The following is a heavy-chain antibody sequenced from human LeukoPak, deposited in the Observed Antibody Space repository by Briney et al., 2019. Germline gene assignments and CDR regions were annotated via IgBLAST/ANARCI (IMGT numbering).Heavy chain of an antibody. V-gene: IGHV4-61*02. CDR2: IQTSPSRSA. D-gene: IGHD4-11*01. J-gene: IGHJ4*02. CDR1: GASISSGLYY. CDR3: ATSNWLRDSSFDS. Sequence: PSETLSLTCTVSGASISSGLYYWNWIRQSAGKGLEWIGRIQTSPSRSANYNPSLKSRVTISVDTSKNQFSLKLTSVTAADTAVYYCATSNWLRDSSFDSWGQGTLVTVSS.